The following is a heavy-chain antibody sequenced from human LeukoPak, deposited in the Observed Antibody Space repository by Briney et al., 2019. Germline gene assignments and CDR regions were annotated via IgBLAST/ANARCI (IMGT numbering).Heavy chain of an antibody. CDR1: GFTFDDYA. J-gene: IGHJ4*02. CDR2: ISWNSGII. D-gene: IGHD1-14*01. CDR3: ARDSPTTGFDY. Sequence: GGSLRLSCAASGFTFDDYAMHWVRQAPGKGLEWVSGISWNSGIIHYADSVKGRFTISRDNSKNTLYLQMNSLRAEDTAVYYCARDSPTTGFDYWGQGTLVTVSS. V-gene: IGHV3-9*01.